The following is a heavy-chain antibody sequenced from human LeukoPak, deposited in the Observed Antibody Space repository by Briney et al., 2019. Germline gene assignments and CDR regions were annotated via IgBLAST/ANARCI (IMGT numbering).Heavy chain of an antibody. Sequence: GGSLRLSCAASGFTFSNYAMNCVRQAPGKGLECVSTITSGDNTFYADSVKGRFIISRDNSKNTLYLQMNSLRAEDTAIYYCAKPFWGTYVRSAFDIWGQGTMVTVSS. D-gene: IGHD3-16*01. J-gene: IGHJ3*02. V-gene: IGHV3-23*01. CDR1: GFTFSNYA. CDR3: AKPFWGTYVRSAFDI. CDR2: ITSGDNT.